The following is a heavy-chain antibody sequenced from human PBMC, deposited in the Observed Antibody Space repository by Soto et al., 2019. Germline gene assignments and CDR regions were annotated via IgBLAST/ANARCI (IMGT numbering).Heavy chain of an antibody. J-gene: IGHJ6*02. CDR1: GGTFNTYT. CDR3: ACGNPPPDV. D-gene: IGHD2-21*01. Sequence: QVQLVQSGAEVKTPGSSVKVSCKASGGTFNTYTISWVRQAPGQGLEWVGRIVPILNGANYAPKYEGRVTISADTSTSTAYMELTSLRTDDTAVYYCACGNPPPDVWGQGTTVIVSS. CDR2: IVPILNGA. V-gene: IGHV1-69*02.